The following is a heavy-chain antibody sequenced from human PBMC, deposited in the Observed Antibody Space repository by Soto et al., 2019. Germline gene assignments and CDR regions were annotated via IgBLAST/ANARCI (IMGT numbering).Heavy chain of an antibody. V-gene: IGHV3-7*03. CDR2: IKQDGSEK. D-gene: IGHD6-19*01. CDR1: GFTFSSYW. CDR3: ARIQWLLRFDY. J-gene: IGHJ4*02. Sequence: PGGSLRLSCAASGFTFSSYWMSWVRQVPGKGLEWVANIKQDGSEKYYVDSVKGRFTISRDNAKNSLYLQMNSLRAEDTAVYYCARIQWLLRFDYWGQGTLVTVSS.